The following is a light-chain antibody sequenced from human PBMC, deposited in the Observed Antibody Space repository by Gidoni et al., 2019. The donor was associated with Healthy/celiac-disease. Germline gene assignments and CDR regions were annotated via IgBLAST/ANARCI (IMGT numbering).Light chain of an antibody. Sequence: DIKMTQSSSSLSASVGDRVTITCRASQIISNYFNWYQQKPGKAPKLLIYAASNFESGVPSRFSGSGSGTDFTLTISSLQPEDFATYYCQQSYSTPLTFGGGTKVEIK. CDR1: QIISNY. CDR3: QQSYSTPLT. CDR2: AAS. J-gene: IGKJ4*01. V-gene: IGKV1-39*01.